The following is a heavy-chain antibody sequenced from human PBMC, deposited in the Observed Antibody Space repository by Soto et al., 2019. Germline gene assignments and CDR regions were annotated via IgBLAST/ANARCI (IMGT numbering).Heavy chain of an antibody. CDR1: GASISSSY. V-gene: IGHV4-59*01. D-gene: IGHD3-22*01. CDR2: VYYSGST. Sequence: QVQLQESGPGLVKPSETLSLTCTVSGASISSSYWSWIRQSPGKGLERIGYVYYSGSTNYNPSLKSRVTISVDTSKNQFSLKLSSVTAADTAVYYCARGYYDSRGQSNTFDIWGQGTMVTVSS. CDR3: ARGYYDSRGQSNTFDI. J-gene: IGHJ3*02.